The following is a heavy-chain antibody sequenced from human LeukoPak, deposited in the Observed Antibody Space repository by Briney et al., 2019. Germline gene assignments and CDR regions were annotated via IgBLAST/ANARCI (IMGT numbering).Heavy chain of an antibody. V-gene: IGHV1-69*06. D-gene: IGHD3-9*01. CDR3: ARSYYDILTGYLSPYYFDY. J-gene: IGHJ4*02. Sequence: SVKVSCKASGGTFSSYAISWVRQAPGQGLEWMGGIIPIFGTANYAQKFQGRVTITADKSTSTAYMELSGLRSDDTAVYYCARSYYDILTGYLSPYYFDYWGQGTLVTVSS. CDR2: IIPIFGTA. CDR1: GGTFSSYA.